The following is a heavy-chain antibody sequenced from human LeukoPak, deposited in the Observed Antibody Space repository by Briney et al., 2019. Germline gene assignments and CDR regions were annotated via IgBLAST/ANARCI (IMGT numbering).Heavy chain of an antibody. CDR1: GGSISSDDYY. CDR3: ARVNGDHRTLNHLDY. CDR2: IFYSGST. D-gene: IGHD4-17*01. V-gene: IGHV4-31*03. Sequence: SETLSLTCTVSGGSISSDDYYWSWIRQHPAKGLEWIGYIFYSGSTYYNPSLKSRVTISVDTSKNQFSLRLSSVTAADTAVYYCARVNGDHRTLNHLDYWGQGTLVTVSS. J-gene: IGHJ4*02.